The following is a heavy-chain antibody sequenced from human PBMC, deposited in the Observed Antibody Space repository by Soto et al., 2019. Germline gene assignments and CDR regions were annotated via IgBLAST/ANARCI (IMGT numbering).Heavy chain of an antibody. CDR1: GYSFYRYW. J-gene: IGHJ4*02. V-gene: IGHV5-51*01. Sequence: RGESLKISCKASGYSFYRYWIAWVRQMPGKGLEWMGIIYPGDSDTRYSPSFQGQVTISADKSISTAYLQWNSLKASDTAMYYCARHASIPAGGDYWGQGTLVTVSS. CDR2: IYPGDSDT. CDR3: ARHASIPAGGDY. D-gene: IGHD6-13*01.